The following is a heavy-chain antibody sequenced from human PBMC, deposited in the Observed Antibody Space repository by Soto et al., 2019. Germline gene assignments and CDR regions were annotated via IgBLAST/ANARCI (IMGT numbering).Heavy chain of an antibody. CDR2: IFYSGST. CDR1: CGSLYSYY. D-gene: IGHD1-26*01. CDR3: ARNIVGATASYFDY. V-gene: IGHV4-59*01. Sequence: SENLFLTCTVSCGSLYSYYWGWVRQPPEKGLEWIGNIFYSGSTNYNPSLKSRVTISVDTSKIQFSLNLSSVTAADTAVYYCARNIVGATASYFDYWGQGTLVTVSS. J-gene: IGHJ4*02.